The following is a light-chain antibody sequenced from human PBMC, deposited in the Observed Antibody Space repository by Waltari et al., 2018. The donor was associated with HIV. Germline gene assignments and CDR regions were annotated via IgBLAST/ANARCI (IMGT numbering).Light chain of an antibody. CDR2: GAS. CDR1: QSVSSN. CDR3: QQSNNWPPLT. Sequence: EIVMTQSPATLSVSPGERATLSCRASQSVSSNLAWYQQKPGQAPRLLIYGASTRATGIPARFSGSGSGTEFTLTISSLQSEDFAVYYCQQSNNWPPLTFGGGTKVEIK. V-gene: IGKV3-15*01. J-gene: IGKJ4*01.